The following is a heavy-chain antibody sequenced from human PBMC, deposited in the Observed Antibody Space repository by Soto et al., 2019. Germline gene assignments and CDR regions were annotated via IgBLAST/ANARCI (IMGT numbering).Heavy chain of an antibody. D-gene: IGHD1-26*01. V-gene: IGHV4-39*01. CDR3: ARSYVNWFDP. CDR2: IYYSGST. CDR1: GGSISSSSYY. J-gene: IGHJ5*02. Sequence: SETLSLTCTVSGGSISSSSYYWGWIRQPPGKGLEWIGSIYYSGSTYYNPSLKSRVTISVDTSKNQFSLKLSSVTAADTAVYYCARSYVNWFDPWGQGTLVTVPQ.